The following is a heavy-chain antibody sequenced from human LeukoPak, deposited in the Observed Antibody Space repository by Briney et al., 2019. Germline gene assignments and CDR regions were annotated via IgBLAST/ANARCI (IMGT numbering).Heavy chain of an antibody. CDR2: FDPEDGET. CDR1: GYTLTELS. J-gene: IGHJ4*02. D-gene: IGHD4-23*01. V-gene: IGHV1-24*01. CDR3: ATYDYNDNFYLDY. Sequence: GASVKVSCKVSGYTLTELSMHWVRQAPGKGLEWMGGFDPEDGETIHAQKFQGRVTMTEDTSIDTAYMELSSLRSEDTAVYYCATYDYNDNFYLDYWGQGTLVTVSS.